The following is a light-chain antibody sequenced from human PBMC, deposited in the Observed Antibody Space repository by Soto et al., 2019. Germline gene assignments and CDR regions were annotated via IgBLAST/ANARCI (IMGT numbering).Light chain of an antibody. J-gene: IGLJ1*01. CDR1: SSNIGTGYD. Sequence: QSVLTQPPSVSGAPGQRVTISCTGSSSNIGTGYDVHWYKQLPGTAPKLLIYANINRPSGVPDRYSGSKSGTSASLAITGLQAEDEADYYCQSYDSSLSGYVFGTGTKVNVL. V-gene: IGLV1-40*01. CDR3: QSYDSSLSGYV. CDR2: ANI.